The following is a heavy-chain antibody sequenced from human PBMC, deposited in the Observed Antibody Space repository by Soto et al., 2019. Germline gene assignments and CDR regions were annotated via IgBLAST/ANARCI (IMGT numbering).Heavy chain of an antibody. CDR1: GGSISSGGYY. CDR3: AREIVTAGGNNYFDP. D-gene: IGHD2-21*02. V-gene: IGHV4-30-4*01. CDR2: IFYSGST. J-gene: IGHJ5*02. Sequence: SETLSLTCTVSGGSISSGGYYWTWIRQPPGKGLEWIGYIFYSGSTYYNPSLKSRLTISVDTSRNQFSLALTSVTAADTAVYFCAREIVTAGGNNYFDPWGPGTLVTVSS.